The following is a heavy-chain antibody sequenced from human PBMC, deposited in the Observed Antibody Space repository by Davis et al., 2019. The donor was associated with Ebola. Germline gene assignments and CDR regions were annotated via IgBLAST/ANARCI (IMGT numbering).Heavy chain of an antibody. CDR1: GGSISSGGYS. CDR3: ARATLYGMDV. J-gene: IGHJ6*02. Sequence: SETLSLTCGDSGGSISSGGYSWSWIRQPPGKGLEWLGYIYHSGSTHYNPSLKSRVIISADRSKNLLSLKLSSVTAADTAVYYCARATLYGMDVWGQGTTVTVSS. V-gene: IGHV4-30-2*01. CDR2: IYHSGST.